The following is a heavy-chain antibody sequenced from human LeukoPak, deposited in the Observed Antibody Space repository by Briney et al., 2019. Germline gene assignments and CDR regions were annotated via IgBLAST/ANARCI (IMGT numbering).Heavy chain of an antibody. J-gene: IGHJ4*02. CDR2: IDPSDSYT. V-gene: IGHV5-10-1*01. CDR3: ARETYYYDSSGYYPPGY. Sequence: GVSVRLSCMGSGYSFASYWLSSVRKMPGKGLEWMGRIDPSDSYTNYSPSFQGHVTISADKSISTAYLQWSSLKASDTAMYYCARETYYYDSSGYYPPGYWGQGTLVTVSS. D-gene: IGHD3-22*01. CDR1: GYSFASYW.